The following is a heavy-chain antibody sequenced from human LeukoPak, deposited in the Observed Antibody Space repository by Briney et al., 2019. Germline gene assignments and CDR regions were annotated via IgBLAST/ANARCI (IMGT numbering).Heavy chain of an antibody. D-gene: IGHD3-22*01. J-gene: IGHJ4*02. CDR3: ARDLYYYDSSGYYY. V-gene: IGHV3-30-3*01. Sequence: GGSLRLSCAASGFTFSNYAMHWVRQAPGKGLEWVAVISYDESNKYYADSVKGRFTISRDNSKNTLYLQMNSLRAEDTAVYYCARDLYYYDSSGYYYWGQGTLVTVSS. CDR2: ISYDESNK. CDR1: GFTFSNYA.